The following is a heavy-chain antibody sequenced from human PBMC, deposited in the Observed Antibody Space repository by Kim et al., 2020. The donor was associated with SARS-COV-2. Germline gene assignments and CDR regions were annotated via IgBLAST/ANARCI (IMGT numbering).Heavy chain of an antibody. CDR1: GGSISSSSYF. CDR2: IYYSGST. Sequence: SETLSLTCTVSGGSISSSSYFWGWIRQPPGKGLEWIENIYYSGSTSYNPSLKSRVTISVDTSKNQFSLKLSSVTAADTAIYYCASGSYSFEFDYWGQGTL. V-gene: IGHV4-39*01. D-gene: IGHD3-10*01. CDR3: ASGSYSFEFDY. J-gene: IGHJ4*02.